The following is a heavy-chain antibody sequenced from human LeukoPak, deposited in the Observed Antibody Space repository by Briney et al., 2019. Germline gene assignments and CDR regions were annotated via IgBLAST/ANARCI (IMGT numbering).Heavy chain of an antibody. CDR3: ARGEGITIFGPDY. D-gene: IGHD3-3*01. CDR2: IFPGDSDT. CDR1: GYSFTSYW. J-gene: IGHJ4*02. V-gene: IGHV5-51*01. Sequence: GESLKISCKGSGYSFTSYWIGWVRQMPGKGLEWMGIIFPGDSDTRYSPSFQGQVTISAGKSISTAYLQWRGLKASDTAMYYCARGEGITIFGPDYWGQGTLVTVSS.